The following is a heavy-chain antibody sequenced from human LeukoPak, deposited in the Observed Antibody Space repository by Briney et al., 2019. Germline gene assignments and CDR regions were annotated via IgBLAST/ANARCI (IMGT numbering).Heavy chain of an antibody. CDR3: AKDLEYCSGVSCYHFDY. D-gene: IGHD2-15*01. Sequence: GGSLRLSCAAHGFTFSSYEMNWVRQAPGKGLEWVAVISYDGSNKYYADSLKGRFTISRDNSKNTLYLQMNSLRAEDTAVYYCAKDLEYCSGVSCYHFDYWGQGTLVTVSS. J-gene: IGHJ4*02. CDR2: ISYDGSNK. V-gene: IGHV3-30*18. CDR1: GFTFSSYE.